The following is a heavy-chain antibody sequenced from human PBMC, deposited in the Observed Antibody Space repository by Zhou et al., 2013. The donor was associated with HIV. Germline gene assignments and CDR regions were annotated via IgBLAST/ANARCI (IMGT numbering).Heavy chain of an antibody. V-gene: IGHV4-59*11. D-gene: IGHD5-18*01. CDR1: GGSISSHY. CDR2: IYYSGSA. CDR3: ARHRTAMVTSYDY. Sequence: QVQLQESGPGLVKPSETLSLTCTVSGGSISSHYWSWIRQPPGKGLEWIGYIYYSGSANYNPSLKSRVTISVDTSKNQFSLKLSSVTAADTAVYYCARHRTAMVTSYDYWGQGTLVHRLL. J-gene: IGHJ4*02.